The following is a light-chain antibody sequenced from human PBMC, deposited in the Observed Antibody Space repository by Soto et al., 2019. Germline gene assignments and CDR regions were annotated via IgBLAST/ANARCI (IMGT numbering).Light chain of an antibody. Sequence: QSVLTQPASVSGSSGQSITISCTGTISDVGSYNLVSWHQQHPGKAPKLIIYEGDKRPSGVSNRFSGSKSGNTASLTISGLQAEDEADYYCCSYSYGSTLVFGGGTKVTVL. V-gene: IGLV2-23*01. CDR1: ISDVGSYNL. CDR3: CSYSYGSTLV. CDR2: EGD. J-gene: IGLJ2*01.